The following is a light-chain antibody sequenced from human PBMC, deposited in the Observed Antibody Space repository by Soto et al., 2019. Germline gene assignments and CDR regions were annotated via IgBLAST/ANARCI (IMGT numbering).Light chain of an antibody. CDR1: QSISSY. CDR3: QHSYSTPRT. CDR2: AAS. J-gene: IGKJ1*01. V-gene: IGKV1-39*01. Sequence: DIQMTQSPSSLSASVGDRVTITCRASQSISSYLNWYQQKPGKAPKLLIYAASSLQSGVPSRFSGSGSGTDFTLTISSLQPDDCATYYCQHSYSTPRTFGQGTKVEIK.